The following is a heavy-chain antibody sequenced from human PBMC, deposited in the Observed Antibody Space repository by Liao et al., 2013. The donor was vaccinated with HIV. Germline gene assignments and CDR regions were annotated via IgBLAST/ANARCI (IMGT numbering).Heavy chain of an antibody. V-gene: IGHV4-34*02. CDR1: GDSLNDFH. J-gene: IGHJ6*03. Sequence: LQQRDTGLLKPSETLSLTCSIFGDSLNDFHWAWIRQPPGQGLEWIGEVSRGGRASYNPSLKSRVTISSDMSNTQFSLQLTSVTAADTAIYYCARVYIVQYLGWTGSSYFFHMDVWDKGTTVTVSS. D-gene: IGHD3/OR15-3a*01. CDR2: VSRGGRA. CDR3: ARVYIVQYLGWTGSSYFFHMDV.